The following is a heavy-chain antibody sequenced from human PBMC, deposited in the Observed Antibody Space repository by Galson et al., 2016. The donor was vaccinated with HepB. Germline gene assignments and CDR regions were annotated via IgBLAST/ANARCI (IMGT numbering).Heavy chain of an antibody. V-gene: IGHV4-38-2*02. CDR2: LYHSATT. Sequence: SETLSLTCTVSGYSISSGYYWGWIRQPPGKGLEWVAGLYHSATTYYNPSLKRRVTISVDTSKNQFSLKLSSVTAADTAMYYCARERQTVNRDAFDIWGQGTMVTVSS. D-gene: IGHD1/OR15-1a*01. J-gene: IGHJ3*02. CDR3: ARERQTVNRDAFDI. CDR1: GYSISSGYY.